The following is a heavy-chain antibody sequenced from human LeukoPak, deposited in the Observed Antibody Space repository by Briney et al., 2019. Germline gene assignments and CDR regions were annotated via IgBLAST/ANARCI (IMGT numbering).Heavy chain of an antibody. V-gene: IGHV1-46*01. CDR3: AKHPEPGITGTTYAY. J-gene: IGHJ4*02. CDR1: GYTFTSNY. CDR2: IYPRDGST. Sequence: ASVTVSCKASGYTFTSNYIHWVRQAPGQGLEWMGMIYPRDGSTSYAQKFQGRVTVTRDTSTSTVHMELSGLRSEDTAVYYCAKHPEPGITGTTYAYWGQGTLVTVSS. D-gene: IGHD1-20*01.